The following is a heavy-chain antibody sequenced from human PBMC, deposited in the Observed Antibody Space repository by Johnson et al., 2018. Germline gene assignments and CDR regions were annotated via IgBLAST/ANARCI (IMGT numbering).Heavy chain of an antibody. CDR3: AKDPYSNSWYKFFHH. Sequence: EVQLVETGGGLVQPGGSLRLSCAASGFTFSSYWMHWVRQAPGKGLVWVSSIRFSDDSAYYTDSVKGRFTISRDNSKNTLYLQMNSLRAEDTAVYYCAKDPYSNSWYKFFHHWGQGTLVTVSS. D-gene: IGHD6-13*01. V-gene: IGHV3-74*01. CDR1: GFTFSSYW. J-gene: IGHJ1*01. CDR2: IRFSDDSA.